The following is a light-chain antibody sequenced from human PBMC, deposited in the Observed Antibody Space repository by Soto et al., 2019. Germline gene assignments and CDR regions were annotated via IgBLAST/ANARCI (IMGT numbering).Light chain of an antibody. CDR2: AAS. Sequence: EIVMTQSPATLSVSPGERVTLSCRASQSISSKLAWYQQKPGQAPRLIMYAASTRPTGIPARFSGSGSGTEVTLTISSLRSEDFAVYYCQRYNDWHPYTFGQGTKVDIK. J-gene: IGKJ2*01. CDR3: QRYNDWHPYT. CDR1: QSISSK. V-gene: IGKV3-15*01.